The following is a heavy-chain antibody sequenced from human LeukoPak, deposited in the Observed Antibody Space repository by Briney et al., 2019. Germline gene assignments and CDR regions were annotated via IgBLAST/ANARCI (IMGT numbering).Heavy chain of an antibody. CDR3: TRNAAYCLDF. V-gene: IGHV4-4*02. D-gene: IGHD2-21*01. CDR2: ISHSGST. CDR1: GYSISSGYW. Sequence: SGTLSLTCAVSGYSISSGYWWSWVRQPPGKGLEWIGEISHSGSTNYNPSLKSRVTISADESKNQFSLKVNSVTAADTAVYYCTRNAAYCLDFWGQGTPVTVSS. J-gene: IGHJ4*02.